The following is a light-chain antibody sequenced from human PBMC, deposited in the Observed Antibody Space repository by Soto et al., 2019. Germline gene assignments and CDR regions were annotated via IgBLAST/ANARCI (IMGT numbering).Light chain of an antibody. J-gene: IGLJ1*01. CDR1: SSDVGGYNY. Sequence: QSVLTQPASLSGSPGKSITISCTGTSSDVGGYNYVSWYQQHPGKAPKFMIYDVSNRPSGVSNRFSGSKSGNTASLTISGLQAEDEADYYCSSYTTSNTRQIVFGTGTKVTGL. CDR2: DVS. V-gene: IGLV2-14*01. CDR3: SSYTTSNTRQIV.